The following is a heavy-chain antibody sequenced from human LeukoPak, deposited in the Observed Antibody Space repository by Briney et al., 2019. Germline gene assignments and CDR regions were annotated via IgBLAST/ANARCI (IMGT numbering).Heavy chain of an antibody. J-gene: IGHJ1*01. D-gene: IGHD3-22*01. CDR3: ASRYYYDTRGYFLH. CDR1: GNSIRSSSYY. CDR2: IYYSGST. V-gene: IGHV4-39*01. Sequence: PSETLSLTCTVSGNSIRSSSYYWGWIRQSPEKGLEWIGSIYYSGSTCYSASFKSRVTISVDTSQNQFSLKLRSVTAADRAVYYCASRYYYDTRGYFLHWGQGTLVTVSS.